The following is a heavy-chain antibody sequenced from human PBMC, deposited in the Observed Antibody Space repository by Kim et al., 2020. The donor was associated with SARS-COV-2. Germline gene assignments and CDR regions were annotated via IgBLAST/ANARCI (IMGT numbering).Heavy chain of an antibody. V-gene: IGHV1-45*02. D-gene: IGHD6-13*01. CDR3: ASGRAGIDAFDI. CDR1: GYTFTYRY. Sequence: SVKVSCKASGYTFTYRYLHWVRQVPGQALEWMGWITPFNGNTNYAQKFQDRVTITRNRSMSTAYMELSSLRSEDTAMYYCASGRAGIDAFDIWGQGTMVTVSS. CDR2: ITPFNGNT. J-gene: IGHJ3*02.